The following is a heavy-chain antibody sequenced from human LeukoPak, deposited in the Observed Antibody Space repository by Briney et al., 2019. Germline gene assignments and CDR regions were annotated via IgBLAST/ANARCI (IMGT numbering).Heavy chain of an antibody. Sequence: ASVKVSCKASGYTFTGYYMHWVRQAPGQGLEWMGWMNPNSGNTGYAQKFQGRVTITRNTSISTAYMELSSLRSEDTAVYYCARAPVGASPPIDYWGQGTLVTVSS. CDR1: GYTFTGYY. CDR3: ARAPVGASPPIDY. CDR2: MNPNSGNT. D-gene: IGHD1-26*01. J-gene: IGHJ4*02. V-gene: IGHV1-8*03.